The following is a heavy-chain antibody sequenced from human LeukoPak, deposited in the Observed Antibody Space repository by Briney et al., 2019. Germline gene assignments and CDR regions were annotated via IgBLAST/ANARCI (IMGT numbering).Heavy chain of an antibody. CDR2: ISPTSTSI. J-gene: IGHJ5*01. CDR1: GLTFSDYS. Sequence: GGSLRLSCVASGLTFSDYSINCVRRAPGKGLEWVSSISPTSTSIYYADAVRGRFTISRDNANSSLYLQIDSLRAEDTAVYYCVRLRRNSDRSYYYYYYDSWGQGILVPVSS. CDR3: VRLRRNSDRSYYYYYYDS. D-gene: IGHD3-10*01. V-gene: IGHV3-21*01.